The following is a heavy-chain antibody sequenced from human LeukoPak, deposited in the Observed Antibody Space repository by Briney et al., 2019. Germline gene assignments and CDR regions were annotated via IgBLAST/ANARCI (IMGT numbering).Heavy chain of an antibody. Sequence: SETLSLTCTVSGGSISSSYYYWGWIRQPPGKGLEWIGSIYYSGSTNYNPSLKSRVTISVDTSKNQFSLKLTSLTAADTAVYYCAKGGKGFPLGLRFDSWGQGTLVSVSS. CDR1: GGSISSSYYY. V-gene: IGHV4-39*07. CDR3: AKGGKGFPLGLRFDS. J-gene: IGHJ4*02. CDR2: IYYSGST. D-gene: IGHD2-21*01.